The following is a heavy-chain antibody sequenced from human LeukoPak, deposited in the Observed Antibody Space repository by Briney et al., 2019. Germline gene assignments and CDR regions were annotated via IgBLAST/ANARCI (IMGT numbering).Heavy chain of an antibody. CDR2: IWYDGSNK. CDR3: ARDASYYDSSGYYDAFDV. V-gene: IGHV3-33*01. D-gene: IGHD3-22*01. CDR1: GFTFSSYG. Sequence: GGSLRLSCAASGFTFSSYGMHWVRQAPGKGLEWVAVIWYDGSNKYYADSVKGRFTISRDNAKNSLYLQMNSLRAEDTAVYYCARDASYYDSSGYYDAFDVWGQGTIITVSS. J-gene: IGHJ3*01.